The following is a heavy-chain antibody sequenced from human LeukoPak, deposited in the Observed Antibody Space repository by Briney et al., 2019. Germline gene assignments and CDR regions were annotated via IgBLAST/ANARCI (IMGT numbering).Heavy chain of an antibody. J-gene: IGHJ3*02. CDR2: IYYSGST. D-gene: IGHD2-2*01. CDR1: GGSISSYY. V-gene: IGHV4-59*01. CDR3: ARERYCSSTSCHDDAFDI. Sequence: PSETLSLTCTVSGGSISSYYWSWIRQPPGKGLEWIGYIYYSGSTNYNPSLKSRVTISVDTSKNQSSLKLSSVNAADTAVYYCARERYCSSTSCHDDAFDIWGQGTMVTVSS.